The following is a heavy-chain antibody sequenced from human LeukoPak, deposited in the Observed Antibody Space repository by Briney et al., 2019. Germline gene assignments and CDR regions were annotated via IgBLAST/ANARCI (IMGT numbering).Heavy chain of an antibody. CDR1: GGSISSYY. D-gene: IGHD3-10*01. CDR2: IYYSGTT. Sequence: SETLSLTCTVSGGSISSYYWSWVRQPPGKGLEWIGYIYYSGTTNYNPSLKSRVTISVDTSKNQFSLKLSSVTAADTAVYYCARTYYYGSGSQFDYWGQGTLVTVSS. J-gene: IGHJ4*02. CDR3: ARTYYYGSGSQFDY. V-gene: IGHV4-59*12.